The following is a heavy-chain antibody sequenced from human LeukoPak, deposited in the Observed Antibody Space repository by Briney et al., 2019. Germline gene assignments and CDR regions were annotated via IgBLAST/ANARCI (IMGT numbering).Heavy chain of an antibody. CDR3: ANLEDVRDVASGKGFDY. CDR2: IRYNGNNT. J-gene: IGHJ4*02. D-gene: IGHD5-24*01. Sequence: GGSLRLSCSASGFTFRNYDMCWVRQPPGKGLEWVAYIRYNGNNTSYGNSVKGRFTISRDNSNSTLYLQMDSLRVDDTAIYYCANLEDVRDVASGKGFDYWGQGTLVTVS. V-gene: IGHV3-30*02. CDR1: GFTFRNYD.